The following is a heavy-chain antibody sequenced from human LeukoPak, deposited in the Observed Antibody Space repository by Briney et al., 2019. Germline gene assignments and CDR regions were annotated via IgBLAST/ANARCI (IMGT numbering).Heavy chain of an antibody. V-gene: IGHV2-5*01. J-gene: IGHJ3*02. CDR1: GVSLSTSAVG. CDR2: LYWNDDK. CDR3: AHRQSGAFDI. Sequence: GPTPLTPTQTLRLTCTFSGVSLSTSAVGVGWILQPPGKALECLAPLYWNDDKRYSPSLKSILTITKDTSKNQVVLTMANMDPVDTATYYCAHRQSGAFDIWGQGTMVTVSS.